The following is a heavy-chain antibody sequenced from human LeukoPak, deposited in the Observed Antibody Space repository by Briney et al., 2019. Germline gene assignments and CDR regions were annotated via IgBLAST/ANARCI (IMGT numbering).Heavy chain of an antibody. D-gene: IGHD2-8*01. V-gene: IGHV3-21*01. J-gene: IGHJ4*02. Sequence: PGGSLRLSCAASGFTVSSNYMNWVRQAPGKGLEWVSSISSSSSYIYYADSVKGRFTISRDNAKNSLYLQMNSLRAEDTAVYYCAREYCTNGVCFYYFDYWGQGTLVTVSS. CDR1: GFTVSSNY. CDR2: ISSSSSYI. CDR3: AREYCTNGVCFYYFDY.